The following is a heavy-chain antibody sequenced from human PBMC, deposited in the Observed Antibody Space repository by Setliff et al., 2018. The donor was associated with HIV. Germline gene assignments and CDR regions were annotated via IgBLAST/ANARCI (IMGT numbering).Heavy chain of an antibody. Sequence: PSETLSLTCTVSGGSISSYFWSWIRQPAGKGLEWIGRIYTIGTSGSTTYNPSLQSRVTMSVDTSKNEFSLKLTSVTAADTAVYYCARERPPGNNWFDPWGQGTLVTSPQ. J-gene: IGHJ5*02. D-gene: IGHD3-10*01. V-gene: IGHV4-4*07. CDR3: ARERPPGNNWFDP. CDR1: GGSISSYF. CDR2: IYTIGTSGST.